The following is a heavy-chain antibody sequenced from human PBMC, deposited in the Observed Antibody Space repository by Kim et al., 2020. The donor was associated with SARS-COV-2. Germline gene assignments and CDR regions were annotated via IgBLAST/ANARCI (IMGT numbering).Heavy chain of an antibody. D-gene: IGHD1-26*01. Sequence: GGSLRLSCAASGFTFSSYWMSWVRQAPGKGLEWVANIKQDGSEKYYVDSVKGRFTISRDNAKNSLYLQMNSLRAEDTAVYYCAREAPLSGSYLVDYWGQGTLVTVSS. V-gene: IGHV3-7*01. CDR2: IKQDGSEK. CDR3: AREAPLSGSYLVDY. CDR1: GFTFSSYW. J-gene: IGHJ4*02.